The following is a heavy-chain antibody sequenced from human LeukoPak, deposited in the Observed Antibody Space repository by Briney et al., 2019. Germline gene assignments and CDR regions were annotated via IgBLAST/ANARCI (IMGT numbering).Heavy chain of an antibody. CDR3: ARGWAHSSSWYLPGHYYMDV. D-gene: IGHD6-13*01. CDR2: INTNTGNP. CDR1: GYTFTNYA. Sequence: GASVKVSCKASGYTFTNYAVNWVRQAPGQGLEWRGWINTNTGNPTYAQGFTGRFVFSLDTSVSTAYLQISSLKAEDTAVYYCARGWAHSSSWYLPGHYYMDVWGKGTTVTVSS. V-gene: IGHV7-4-1*02. J-gene: IGHJ6*03.